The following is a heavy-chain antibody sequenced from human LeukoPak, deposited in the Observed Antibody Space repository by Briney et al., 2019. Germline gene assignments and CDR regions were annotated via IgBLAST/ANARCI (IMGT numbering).Heavy chain of an antibody. D-gene: IGHD6-13*01. J-gene: IGHJ3*02. CDR3: AADSSSWDAFDI. V-gene: IGHV1-2*02. CDR1: GYTFTGYY. Sequence: ASVKVSCKASGYTFTGYYMHWVRQAPGQGLEWIGWINPNSGGTNYAQKFQGRVTMTRDTSISTAYMELSGLRSDDTAVYYCAADSSSWDAFDIWGQGTMVTVSS. CDR2: INPNSGGT.